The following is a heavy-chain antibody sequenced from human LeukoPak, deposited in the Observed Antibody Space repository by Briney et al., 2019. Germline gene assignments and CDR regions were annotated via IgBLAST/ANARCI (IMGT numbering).Heavy chain of an antibody. V-gene: IGHV3-23*01. CDR2: ISGSGGST. D-gene: IGHD4-11*01. CDR1: GFTFSSYA. CDR3: AINYHDYSNYFDY. J-gene: IGHJ4*02. Sequence: GGSLRLSCAASGFTFSSYAMSWVRQAPGKGLEWVSAISGSGGSTYYADSVKGRFTISRDNAKNSLYLQMNSLRAEDTAVYYCAINYHDYSNYFDYWGQGTLVTVSS.